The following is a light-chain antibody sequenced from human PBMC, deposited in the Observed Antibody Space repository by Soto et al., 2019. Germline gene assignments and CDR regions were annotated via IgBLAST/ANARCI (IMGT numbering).Light chain of an antibody. Sequence: QSALTQPASVSGSPGQSITISCSGTSSDIGAYNFVSWYQQHPRKAPKLMLYDVNMRPSGASNRFSGSKSGNTASLTISGLQDEDEADYYCTSWTTSTTMIFGGGTKVTVL. V-gene: IGLV2-14*03. J-gene: IGLJ2*01. CDR1: SSDIGAYNF. CDR3: TSWTTSTTMI. CDR2: DVN.